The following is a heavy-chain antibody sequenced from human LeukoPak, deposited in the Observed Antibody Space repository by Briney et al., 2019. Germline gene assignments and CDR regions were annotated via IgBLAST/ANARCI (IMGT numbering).Heavy chain of an antibody. CDR3: AGDAARSGEFDH. CDR2: ISSSGSPI. J-gene: IGHJ4*02. Sequence: GGSLRLSCAASGFTFSSYEMNWVRQAPGKGLEWVSYISSSGSPIYYADSVKGRFTISRDNAKNSLYLQMNSLRAEDTAVYYCAGDAARSGEFDHWGQGILVTVSS. V-gene: IGHV3-48*03. D-gene: IGHD1-26*01. CDR1: GFTFSSYE.